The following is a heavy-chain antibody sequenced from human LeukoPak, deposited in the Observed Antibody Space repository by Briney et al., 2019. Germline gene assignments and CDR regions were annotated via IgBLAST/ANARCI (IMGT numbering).Heavy chain of an antibody. CDR1: GFTVSSNY. V-gene: IGHV3-53*01. CDR3: ARNYDSSGYYPPGYYMDV. D-gene: IGHD3-22*01. J-gene: IGHJ6*03. CDR2: IYSGGST. Sequence: GGSLRLSCAASGFTVSSNYMSWVRQAPGKGLEWVSIIYSGGSTFYADSVKGRFTISRDNSKNTLYLQMNSLRAEDTAVYYCARNYDSSGYYPPGYYMDVWGKGTTVTVSS.